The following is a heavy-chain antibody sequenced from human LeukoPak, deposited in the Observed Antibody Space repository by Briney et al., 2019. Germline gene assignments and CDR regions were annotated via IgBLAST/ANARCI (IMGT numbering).Heavy chain of an antibody. CDR1: GGSISTYY. D-gene: IGHD2-2*01. Sequence: PSETLSLTCSVSGGSISTYYWSWIRQLPGKGLEWIGYIYYTGTTNYNPSLRSRVTISVDTSRNQFSLRLSSVTAADTAVYYCARFSWGCSTASCYLTNWGQGALVTVSS. J-gene: IGHJ4*02. CDR3: ARFSWGCSTASCYLTN. CDR2: IYYTGTT. V-gene: IGHV4-59*01.